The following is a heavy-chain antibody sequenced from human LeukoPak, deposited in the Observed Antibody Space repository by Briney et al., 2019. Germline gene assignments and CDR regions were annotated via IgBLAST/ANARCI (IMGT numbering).Heavy chain of an antibody. V-gene: IGHV1-46*01. CDR3: ARENSAYYYDSSCYEFDP. J-gene: IGHJ5*02. Sequence: ASVKLSCKASGYTFTGYYMHWVRQAPGQGLEWMGIIYPSGGSTSYAQKFQGRVTMTRNTSIGTAYMELSSLRSEDTAVYYCARENSAYYYDSSCYEFDPWGQGTVVTVSS. D-gene: IGHD3-22*01. CDR2: IYPSGGST. CDR1: GYTFTGYY.